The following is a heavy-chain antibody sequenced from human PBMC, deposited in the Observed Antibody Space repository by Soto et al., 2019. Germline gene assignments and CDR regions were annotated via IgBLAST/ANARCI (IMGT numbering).Heavy chain of an antibody. CDR1: GGSISSYY. J-gene: IGHJ5*02. D-gene: IGHD6-19*01. Sequence: XETLSFTCTVSGGSISSYYWSWIRQPPGKGLEWIGYIYYSGSTNYNPSLKSRVTISVDTSKNQFSLKLSSVTAADTAVYYCARDRSIAVAGAYNWFDPWGQGTLVTVSS. CDR2: IYYSGST. V-gene: IGHV4-59*01. CDR3: ARDRSIAVAGAYNWFDP.